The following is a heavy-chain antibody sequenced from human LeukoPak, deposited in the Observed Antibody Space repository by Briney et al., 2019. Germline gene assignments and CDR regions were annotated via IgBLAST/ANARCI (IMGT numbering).Heavy chain of an antibody. CDR1: GGTFSSYA. J-gene: IGHJ4*02. CDR3: ARDLRGIDTFGY. Sequence: SVKVSCKASGGTFSSYAISWVRQAPGQGLEWMGGIIPIFGTANYAQKFQGRVTITADESTSTAYMELSSLRSEDTAVYYCARDLRGIDTFGYWGQGTLVTVSS. CDR2: IIPIFGTA. V-gene: IGHV1-69*13. D-gene: IGHD5-12*01.